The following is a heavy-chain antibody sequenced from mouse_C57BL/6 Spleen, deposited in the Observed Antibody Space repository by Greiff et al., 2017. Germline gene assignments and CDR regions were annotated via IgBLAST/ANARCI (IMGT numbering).Heavy chain of an antibody. Sequence: EVKVVESGAELVKPGASVKLSCTASGFNIKDYYMHWVKQRTEQGLEWIGRIDPEDGETKYAPKFQGKATITADTSSNTAYLQRSSLTSEDTAVYYCAILYDGYYPFAYWGQGTLVTVSA. V-gene: IGHV14-2*01. CDR1: GFNIKDYY. CDR2: IDPEDGET. CDR3: AILYDGYYPFAY. J-gene: IGHJ3*01. D-gene: IGHD2-3*01.